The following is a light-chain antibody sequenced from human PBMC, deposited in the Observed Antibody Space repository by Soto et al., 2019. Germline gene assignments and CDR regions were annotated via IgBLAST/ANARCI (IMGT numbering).Light chain of an antibody. Sequence: QSALTQPPSASGSPGQSVTISCTGTSSDVGAYNYVSWYQQHPGKAPKLMIYEVNKRPSGVPDRFSGSKSGNTASLTVSGLQAEDEADYFCSSYVGYNNLVFGGGTKLTVL. CDR2: EVN. J-gene: IGLJ2*01. CDR1: SSDVGAYNY. V-gene: IGLV2-8*01. CDR3: SSYVGYNNLV.